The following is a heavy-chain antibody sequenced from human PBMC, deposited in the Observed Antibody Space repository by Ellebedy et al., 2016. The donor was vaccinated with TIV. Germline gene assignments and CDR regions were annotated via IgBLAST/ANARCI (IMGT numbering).Heavy chain of an antibody. Sequence: GESLKISXAASGFTFRTYGMHWVRQAPGKGLEWLAVIWYDGSNKYYADSVKGRFTIFRDNSENTLYLQMNSLRAEDTAVYYCARSVVPAAIVWFNSWGQGTLVTVSS. CDR3: ARSVVPAAIVWFNS. D-gene: IGHD2-2*02. CDR2: IWYDGSNK. J-gene: IGHJ5*01. V-gene: IGHV3-33*01. CDR1: GFTFRTYG.